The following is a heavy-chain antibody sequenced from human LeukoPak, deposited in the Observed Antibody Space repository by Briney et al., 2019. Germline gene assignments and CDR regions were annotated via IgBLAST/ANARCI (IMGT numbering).Heavy chain of an antibody. D-gene: IGHD6-19*01. CDR3: ATAPLNGYNSGWYSFDY. CDR2: VNPNSGDT. V-gene: IGHV1-2*02. J-gene: IGHJ4*02. CDR1: GYTFTAYY. Sequence: ASVKVSCKASGYTFTAYYMHWVRQAPGQRLEWMGWVNPNSGDTNYAQKFQDRVTMTRDTSISTAYMELHRLRSDDTAVYYCATAPLNGYNSGWYSFDYWGQGALVTVSS.